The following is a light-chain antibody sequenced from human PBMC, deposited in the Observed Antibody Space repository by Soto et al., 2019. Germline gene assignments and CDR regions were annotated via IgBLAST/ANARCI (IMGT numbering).Light chain of an antibody. V-gene: IGKV3-20*01. J-gene: IGKJ4*01. CDR3: QQYGGSHRVT. CDR1: QSVSSNY. CDR2: GAS. Sequence: EIVLTQSPGTLSLSPGERATLSCRASQSVSSNYLAWYQQKPGQAPRLLIYGASSRATSIPDRFSGSGSGTDFTLTISRLEPEDFAVYYCQQYGGSHRVTFGGGTKVEIK.